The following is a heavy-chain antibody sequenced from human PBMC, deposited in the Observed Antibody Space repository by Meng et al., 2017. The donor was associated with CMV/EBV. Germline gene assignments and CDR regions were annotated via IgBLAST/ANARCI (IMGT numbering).Heavy chain of an antibody. CDR2: IYYSGGT. Sequence: TVSGGSISSSSYYWGWIRQPPGKGLGGIGSIYYSGGTYYNPSLKSRVTISVDTSKNQFSLKLSSVTAADTAVYYCARELGYSSPFGYWGQGTLVTVSS. CDR3: ARELGYSSPFGY. J-gene: IGHJ4*02. V-gene: IGHV4-39*07. D-gene: IGHD5-18*01. CDR1: GGSISSSSYY.